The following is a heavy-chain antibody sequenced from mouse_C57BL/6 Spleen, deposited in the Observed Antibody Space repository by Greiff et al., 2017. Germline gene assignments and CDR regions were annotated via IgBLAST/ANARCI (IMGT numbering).Heavy chain of an antibody. Sequence: QVQLQQPGAELVKPGASVTLSCKASGYTFTSYWMHWVKQRPGRGLEWIGRIDPNSGGTKYNEKFKSKATLTVDKPSSTAYMLLSSLTSDDSAVYYCARGYYGNSFWFAYWGQGTLVTVSA. J-gene: IGHJ3*01. CDR1: GYTFTSYW. D-gene: IGHD1-1*01. V-gene: IGHV1-72*01. CDR3: ARGYYGNSFWFAY. CDR2: IDPNSGGT.